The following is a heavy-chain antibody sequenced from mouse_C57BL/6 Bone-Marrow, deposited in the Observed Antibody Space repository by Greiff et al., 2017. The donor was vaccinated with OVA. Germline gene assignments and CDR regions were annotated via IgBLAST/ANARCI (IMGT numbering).Heavy chain of an antibody. CDR1: GYSFTGYY. V-gene: IGHV1-42*01. Sequence: VQLQQSGPELVKPGASVKISCKASGYSFTGYYMNWVKQSPEKSLEWIGGINPSTGGTTYNQKFKAKATLTVDKSSSTAYMQLSSLTSEDSAVYYCARGKLTVDWYFDVWGTGTTVTVSS. D-gene: IGHD4-1*01. J-gene: IGHJ1*03. CDR3: ARGKLTVDWYFDV. CDR2: INPSTGGT.